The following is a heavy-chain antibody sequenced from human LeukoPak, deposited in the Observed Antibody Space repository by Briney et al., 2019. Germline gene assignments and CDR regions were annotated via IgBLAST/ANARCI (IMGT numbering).Heavy chain of an antibody. V-gene: IGHV1-18*01. CDR2: ISAYNGNT. CDR1: GDSFTSYG. D-gene: IGHD6-19*01. CDR3: AREGSSGLDY. Sequence: GASVKVSCKASGDSFTSYGIRWVRQAPGEGLEWMGWISAYNGNTNYAQKLQGRVTMTTDTSTSTAYMELSRLRSDDTAVYYCAREGSSGLDYWGQGTLVTVSS. J-gene: IGHJ4*02.